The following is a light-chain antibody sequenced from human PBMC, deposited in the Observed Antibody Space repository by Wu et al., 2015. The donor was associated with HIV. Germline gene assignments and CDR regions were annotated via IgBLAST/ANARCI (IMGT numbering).Light chain of an antibody. J-gene: IGKJ1*01. V-gene: IGKV1-9*01. CDR1: HDISNY. CDR2: AAS. CDR3: QQYNSYSQWT. Sequence: DIQLTQSPSFLSASVGDRVTITCRAGHDISNYLAWYQQKPGKAPSLLIYAASTLQPGVPSRFSGGGSGTEFTLTISSLQPEDSATYYCQQYNSYSQWTFGQGTKVEIK.